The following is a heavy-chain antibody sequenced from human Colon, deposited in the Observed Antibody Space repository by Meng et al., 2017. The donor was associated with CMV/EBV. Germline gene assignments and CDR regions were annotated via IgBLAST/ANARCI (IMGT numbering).Heavy chain of an antibody. J-gene: IGHJ5*02. Sequence: ELQLWGSGGGLVQLGGSLDPSCAASGFIFSNYVMSWVRQAPGKGLEWVSSISGSGGSTYYADSVKGRFTISRDNSKKTLYLQMNSLRAEDTAVYYCAKPRGAGSWGRGTLVTVSS. CDR3: AKPRGAGS. CDR2: ISGSGGST. D-gene: IGHD6-19*01. V-gene: IGHV3-23*01. CDR1: GFIFSNYV.